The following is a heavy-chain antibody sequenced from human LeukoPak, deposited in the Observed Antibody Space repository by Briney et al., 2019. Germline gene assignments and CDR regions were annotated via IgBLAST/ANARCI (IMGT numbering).Heavy chain of an antibody. CDR3: ARRGEFCSGGSCYVLRYYYYMDV. V-gene: IGHV4-39*01. CDR2: IYYSGST. CDR1: GGSISSSSYY. Sequence: PSETLSLTCTVSGGSISSSSYYWGWIRQPPGKGLEWIGSIYYSGSTYYNPSLKSRVTISVDTPKNQFSLKLSSVTAADTAVYYCARRGEFCSGGSCYVLRYYYYMDVWGKGTTVTVSS. J-gene: IGHJ6*03. D-gene: IGHD2-15*01.